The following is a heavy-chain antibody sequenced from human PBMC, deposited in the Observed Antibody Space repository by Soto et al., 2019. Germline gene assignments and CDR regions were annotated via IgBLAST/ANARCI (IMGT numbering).Heavy chain of an antibody. J-gene: IGHJ4*02. D-gene: IGHD5-18*01. CDR1: GGTFSSYA. V-gene: IGHV1-69*06. CDR3: ATRLRGEDTAMCAY. CDR2: IIPIFGTA. Sequence: SVKVSFKASGGTFSSYAISWVRQAPGQGLEWMGGIIPIFGTANYAQKFQGRVTITAXKXXXXAXMXLXXXXSEXTAVYYCATRLRGEDTAMCAYWGPGTLVTVSS.